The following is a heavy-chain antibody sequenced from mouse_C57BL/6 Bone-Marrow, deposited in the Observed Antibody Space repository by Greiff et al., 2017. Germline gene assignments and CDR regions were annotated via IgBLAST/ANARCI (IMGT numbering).Heavy chain of an antibody. D-gene: IGHD2-5*01. CDR1: GFTFSDYY. V-gene: IGHV5-12*01. CDR3: ARSYYSNYPYYYAMDY. Sequence: EVQRVESGGGLVQPGGSLKLSCAASGFTFSDYYMYWVRQTPEKRLEWVAYISNGGGSTYYPDTVKGRFTIPRDNAKNTLYLQMSRLKSEDTAMYYCARSYYSNYPYYYAMDYWGQGTSVTVSS. CDR2: ISNGGGST. J-gene: IGHJ4*01.